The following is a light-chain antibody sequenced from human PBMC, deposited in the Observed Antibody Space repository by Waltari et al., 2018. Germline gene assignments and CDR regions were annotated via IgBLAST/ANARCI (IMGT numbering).Light chain of an antibody. V-gene: IGKV3-11*01. CDR3: QQRSNWPPALS. J-gene: IGKJ4*01. Sequence: ETVLTQSPGTLSLSPGERATLSCRASQNVGLYLAWYQHKPGQAPTLLIYDAFNRATGIPARFSGSGYGTDFTLTINSLEPEDFAVYYCQQRSNWPPALSFGGGTRVEIK. CDR1: QNVGLY. CDR2: DAF.